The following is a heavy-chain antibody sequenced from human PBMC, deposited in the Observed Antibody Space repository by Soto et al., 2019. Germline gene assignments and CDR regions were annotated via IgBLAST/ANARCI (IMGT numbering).Heavy chain of an antibody. CDR1: GGTFTTYG. J-gene: IGHJ5*02. CDR3: ARSRTTVTPSWFDP. CDR2: IIPIFDTT. V-gene: IGHV1-69*01. Sequence: QVQLVQSGTEVKKPGSSVKVSCKASGGTFTTYGFSWVRQAPGQGLEWMGGIIPIFDTTNYAQKFQGRITVTADESTSTACLELSSLRSEDTAVYYCARSRTTVTPSWFDPWGQGTLVTVSS. D-gene: IGHD4-4*01.